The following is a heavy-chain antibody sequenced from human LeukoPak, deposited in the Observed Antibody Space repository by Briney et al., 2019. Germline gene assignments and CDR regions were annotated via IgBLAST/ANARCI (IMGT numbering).Heavy chain of an antibody. CDR2: IIPIFGTA. CDR1: GGTFSSYA. J-gene: IGHJ4*02. D-gene: IGHD3-22*01. CDR3: ASADYDSSGYYHIDY. V-gene: IGHV1-69*13. Sequence: SVKVSCKASGGTFSSYAISWVRQAPGQGLEWMGGIIPIFGTANYAQKFQGRVTITADESTSTAYMELSSLRSEDTAVYYCASADYDSSGYYHIDYWGQGTLVAVSS.